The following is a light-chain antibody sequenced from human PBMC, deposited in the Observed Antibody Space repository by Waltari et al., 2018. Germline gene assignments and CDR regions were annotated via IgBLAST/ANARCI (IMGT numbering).Light chain of an antibody. CDR3: QQYDNLPYT. V-gene: IGKV1-33*01. Sequence: DIQMTQSPSSLSASVGDRVTITCQASQDISNYLNWYQHKPETAPKLLIYDASNLETGVPSRFSGSGSGTDFTFTISSLQPEDIATYYCQQYDNLPYTFGQGTKLEIK. J-gene: IGKJ2*01. CDR1: QDISNY. CDR2: DAS.